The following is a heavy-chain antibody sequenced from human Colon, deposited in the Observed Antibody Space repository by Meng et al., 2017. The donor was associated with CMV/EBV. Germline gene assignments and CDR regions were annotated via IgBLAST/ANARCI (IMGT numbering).Heavy chain of an antibody. V-gene: IGHV1-69*12. CDR2: IVPIFVTP. CDR3: ARARDRDGLYNFDS. Sequence: QVQLVQSWAEVKKPGSSVKVSCRTSGGSFSNYAVSWVLQAPGQGLEWMGGIVPIFVTPNYAQKFQGRVTVTADESTSTAYMELSSLTSEDTAIYYCARARDRDGLYNFDSWGQGTLVTVSS. J-gene: IGHJ4*02. CDR1: GGSFSNYA. D-gene: IGHD5-24*01.